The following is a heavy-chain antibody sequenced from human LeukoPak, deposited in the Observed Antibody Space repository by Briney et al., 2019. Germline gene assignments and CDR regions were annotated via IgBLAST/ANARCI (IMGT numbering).Heavy chain of an antibody. Sequence: YAMSWVRQATGKGLEWVSAISCSACTTYYADSLNRPFTISRHNSKNTLYLQMNSLRAEDTAVYYCTKRTTPNSGSYYNWFDPWGQGTLVTVSS. CDR1: YA. CDR3: TKRTTPNSGSYYNWFDP. V-gene: IGHV3-23*01. J-gene: IGHJ5*02. D-gene: IGHD1-26*01. CDR2: ISCSACTT.